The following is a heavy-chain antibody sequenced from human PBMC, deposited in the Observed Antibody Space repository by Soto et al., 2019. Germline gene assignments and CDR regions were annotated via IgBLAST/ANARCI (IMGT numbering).Heavy chain of an antibody. J-gene: IGHJ4*02. V-gene: IGHV1-69*06. CDR3: ARDIESYGLFDY. CDR2: IIPIFGTA. Sequence: SVKVSCKASGGTFSSYAISWVRQAPGQGLEWMGGIIPIFGTANYAQKFQGRVTITADKSTSTAYMELSSLRSEDTAVYYCARDIESYGLFDYWGQGTLVTVSS. D-gene: IGHD5-18*01. CDR1: GGTFSSYA.